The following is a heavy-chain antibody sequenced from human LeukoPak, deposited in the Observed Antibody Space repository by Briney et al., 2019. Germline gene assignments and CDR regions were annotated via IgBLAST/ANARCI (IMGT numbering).Heavy chain of an antibody. V-gene: IGHV4-59*01. CDR1: GGSMNNGY. CDR3: ARDPFD. Sequence: SETLSLTCTVSGGSMNNGYWSWVRQPPGKGLEWIGYLSYSGTTKYNPSFKSRVTISVDTSKNLFSLKLTSVTAADTAVYYCARDPFDWGQGTLVIVSS. J-gene: IGHJ4*02. CDR2: LSYSGTT.